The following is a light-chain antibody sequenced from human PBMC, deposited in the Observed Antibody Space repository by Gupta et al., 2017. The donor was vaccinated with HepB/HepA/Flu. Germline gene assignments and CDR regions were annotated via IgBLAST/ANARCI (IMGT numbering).Light chain of an antibody. Sequence: HSALTQPASVSGSAGQTIIISCTGSSSDIGGFDAVSGYQQHPGKAPKLSIYGVTNRPSGDSYRFSGSKSGNTASLTISGLQPEDEATYSCSSFRSGLNLVVFGGGTKLTVL. CDR1: SSDIGGFDA. V-gene: IGLV2-14*03. CDR2: GVT. CDR3: SSFRSGLNLVV. J-gene: IGLJ3*02.